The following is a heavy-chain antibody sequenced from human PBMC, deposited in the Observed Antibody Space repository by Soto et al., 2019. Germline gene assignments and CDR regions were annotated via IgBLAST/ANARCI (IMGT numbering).Heavy chain of an antibody. Sequence: SVKISCTASGGTFSTYTFSWVRQAHAQGLDWMGRIIPIFGTSYYAQKFQGRVTITADKSTSTVYMELSSLRSDDTAVYFCARGLECRGYCLDKPTWFAPWGQGTLVTVSS. D-gene: IGHD2-15*01. V-gene: IGHV1-69*06. CDR1: GGTFSTYT. CDR2: IIPIFGTS. CDR3: ARGLECRGYCLDKPTWFAP. J-gene: IGHJ5*02.